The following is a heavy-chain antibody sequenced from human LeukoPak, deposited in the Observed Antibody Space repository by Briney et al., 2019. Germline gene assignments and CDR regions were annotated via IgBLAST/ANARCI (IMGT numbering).Heavy chain of an antibody. CDR1: GFTFSSYS. V-gene: IGHV3-48*01. D-gene: IGHD3-16*02. CDR3: ARVAGVFWSGPLKYDYVWGNYRNDAFDM. J-gene: IGHJ3*02. Sequence: HPGGSLRLSCAASGFTFSSYSMNWVRQAPGKGLEWVSYISSSSSTIYYADSVKGRFIISRDNAKNSLYLQMNSLRPEDTAVYYCARVAGVFWSGPLKYDYVWGNYRNDAFDMWGQGTMVTVSS. CDR2: ISSSSSTI.